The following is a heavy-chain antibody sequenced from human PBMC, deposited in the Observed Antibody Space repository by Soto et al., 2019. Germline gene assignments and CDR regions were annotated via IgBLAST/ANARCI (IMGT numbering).Heavy chain of an antibody. V-gene: IGHV1-69*01. Sequence: QVQLVQSGAEVKKPGSSVKVSCKTSGVSFNNNGIGWVRQAPGHGLEWMGGVSPPFRTSNYARKFQGRISITADESTGTVNMELSSLTSEDTAQYYCARVLYYGSGSYSPYGMDVWGKGTTVTVSS. J-gene: IGHJ6*04. D-gene: IGHD3-10*01. CDR3: ARVLYYGSGSYSPYGMDV. CDR2: VSPPFRTS. CDR1: GVSFNNNG.